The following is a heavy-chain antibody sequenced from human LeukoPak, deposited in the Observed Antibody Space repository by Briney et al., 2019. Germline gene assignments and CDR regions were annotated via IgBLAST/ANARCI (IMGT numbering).Heavy chain of an antibody. CDR2: IIPIFGTA. Sequence: SVKVSCKASGGTFSSYAISWVRQAPGQGLEWMGGIIPIFGTANYAQKFQGRVTITADESTSTAYMELSSLRSEDTAVYYCARDGHGTYYYDSSGSYYYYYYGMDVWGQGTTVTVSS. J-gene: IGHJ6*02. V-gene: IGHV1-69*13. D-gene: IGHD3-22*01. CDR1: GGTFSSYA. CDR3: ARDGHGTYYYDSSGSYYYYYYGMDV.